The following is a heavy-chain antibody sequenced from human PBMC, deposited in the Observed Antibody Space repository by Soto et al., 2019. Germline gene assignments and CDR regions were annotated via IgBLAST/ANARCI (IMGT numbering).Heavy chain of an antibody. J-gene: IGHJ4*02. CDR2: IVVGSGNT. CDR1: GFTFTSSA. Sequence: QMKLVQSGPEVKKPGTSVKVSCKASGFTFTSSAVQWVRQARGQRLEWIGWIVVGSGNTNYAQKFQERVTITRDMSTSTAYMELSSLRSEDTAVYYCAATGAYCGGDCYGYWGQGTLVTVSS. V-gene: IGHV1-58*01. D-gene: IGHD2-21*02. CDR3: AATGAYCGGDCYGY.